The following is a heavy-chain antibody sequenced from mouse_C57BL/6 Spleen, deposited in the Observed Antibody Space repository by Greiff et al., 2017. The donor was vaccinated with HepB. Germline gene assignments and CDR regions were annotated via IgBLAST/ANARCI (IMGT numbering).Heavy chain of an antibody. J-gene: IGHJ4*01. CDR2: IWSGGST. CDR1: GFSLTSYG. V-gene: IGHV2-2*01. CDR3: ARNLDYDYDVGYAMDY. Sequence: QVQLQQSGPGLVQPSQSLSITCTVSGFSLTSYGVHWVRQSPGKGLEWLGVIWSGGSTDYNAAFISRLSISKDNSKSQVFFKMNSLQADDTAIYYCARNLDYDYDVGYAMDYWGQGTSVTVSS. D-gene: IGHD2-4*01.